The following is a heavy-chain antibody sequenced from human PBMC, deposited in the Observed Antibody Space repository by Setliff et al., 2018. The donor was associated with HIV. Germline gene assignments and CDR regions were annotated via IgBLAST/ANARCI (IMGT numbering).Heavy chain of an antibody. V-gene: IGHV4-34*01. D-gene: IGHD3-3*01. Sequence: PSETLSLTCAVYGGSFSGHYWSWIRQPPGKGLEWNGEINHSGISNFNPSLKSRFTIPIDTPRNQFSLKLISVTAADTAVYYCARGGGFWSGQLDFWGQGTLVTVS. CDR3: ARGGGFWSGQLDF. CDR1: GGSFSGHY. J-gene: IGHJ4*02. CDR2: INHSGIS.